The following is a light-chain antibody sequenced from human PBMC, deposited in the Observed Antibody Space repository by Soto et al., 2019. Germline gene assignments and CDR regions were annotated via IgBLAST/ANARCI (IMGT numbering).Light chain of an antibody. CDR1: QIISDT. CDR2: GAS. Sequence: EIVMTQSPATLSVSPGGRATLSCRASQIISDTLAWYQQKPGQAPRILIYGASTRAPGFPARFSGSGSGTDFTLTISSLQPDDFATYYCQQYNSYSWTFGQGAKVDIK. V-gene: IGKV3-15*01. J-gene: IGKJ1*01. CDR3: QQYNSYSWT.